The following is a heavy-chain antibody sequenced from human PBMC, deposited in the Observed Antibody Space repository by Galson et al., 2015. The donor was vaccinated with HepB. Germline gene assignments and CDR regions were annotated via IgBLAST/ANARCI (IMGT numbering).Heavy chain of an antibody. Sequence: TLSLTCTVSGASISRYYWSWIRQPPGKGLEWIGYIYYSGSTNYNPSLKSRVTISLDTSKKQFSLKLTSVAATDTAVYYCARGGDDSSGYGYYYYIDVWGKGTTVTVSS. J-gene: IGHJ6*03. CDR1: GASISRYY. D-gene: IGHD3-22*01. V-gene: IGHV4-59*01. CDR2: IYYSGST. CDR3: ARGGDDSSGYGYYYYIDV.